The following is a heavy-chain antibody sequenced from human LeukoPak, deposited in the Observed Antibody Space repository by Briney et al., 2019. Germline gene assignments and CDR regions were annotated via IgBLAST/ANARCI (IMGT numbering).Heavy chain of an antibody. D-gene: IGHD5-24*01. CDR2: IYYRGSP. CDR1: GGSLSSYY. J-gene: IGHJ4*02. CDR3: ARSPRVELRDGYNVGYFDY. Sequence: SETLSLTCILSGGSLSSYYWSWIRHPPGRGLEWIGYIYYRGSPNYNPSLKSRVTIAVDTSKNQFSLKLSSVTAADTAVYYCARSPRVELRDGYNVGYFDYWGQRTLVTVSS. V-gene: IGHV4-59*01.